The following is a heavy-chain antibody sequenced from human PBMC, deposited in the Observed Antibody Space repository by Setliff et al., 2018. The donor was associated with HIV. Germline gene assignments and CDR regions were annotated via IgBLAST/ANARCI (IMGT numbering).Heavy chain of an antibody. J-gene: IGHJ4*02. CDR3: ARGRKKTLAVSGTRYFDF. CDR2: INYSGST. D-gene: IGHD6-19*01. CDR1: VGSLRSYY. V-gene: IGHV4-34*01. Sequence: PSETLSLTCGVYVGSLRSYYWSWIRQSPGKGLEWIGEINYSGSTNYNPSLKRRITISVDTSKNQFSLKLTSVTAADMGVYYCARGRKKTLAVSGTRYFDFWGQGTLVTVSS.